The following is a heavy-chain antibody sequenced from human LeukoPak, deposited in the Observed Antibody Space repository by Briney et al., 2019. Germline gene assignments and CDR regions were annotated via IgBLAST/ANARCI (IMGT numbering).Heavy chain of an antibody. CDR1: GFTFSNYA. V-gene: IGHV3-23*01. D-gene: IGHD2-2*01. CDR3: AKDARASSTSCNFDY. Sequence: GGSLRLSCAASGFTFSNYAMTWVRQAPGKGLEWVSTISGSGGSTYYADSVKGRSTISRDNSKNTLYLQMNGLRAEDTAVYYCAKDARASSTSCNFDYWGQGTLVTVSS. CDR2: ISGSGGST. J-gene: IGHJ4*02.